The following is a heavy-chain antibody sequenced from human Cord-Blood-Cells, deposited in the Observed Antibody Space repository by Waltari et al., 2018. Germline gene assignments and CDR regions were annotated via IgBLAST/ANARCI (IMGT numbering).Heavy chain of an antibody. Sequence: QVQLQESGPGLVKPSQTLSLTCTVSGGSISSGGYYWSWIRQHPGKGLEWIGYIYYSGSTYYNPALKSRVTISVDTSKNQFSLKLSSVTAADTAVYYCARVVGDRGYSYFFDYWGQGTLVTVSS. CDR2: IYYSGST. V-gene: IGHV4-31*03. CDR3: ARVVGDRGYSYFFDY. J-gene: IGHJ4*02. D-gene: IGHD5-18*01. CDR1: GGSISSGGYY.